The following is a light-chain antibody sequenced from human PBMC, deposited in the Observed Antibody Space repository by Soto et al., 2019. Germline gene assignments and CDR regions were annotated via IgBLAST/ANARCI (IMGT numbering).Light chain of an antibody. J-gene: IGLJ3*02. CDR3: SSYAGSNNLRM. V-gene: IGLV1-44*01. CDR1: SSNIGSNT. CDR2: HTY. Sequence: QSVLTQPPSASGTPGQRVTISCSGSSSNIGSNTVNWYQQLPGTAPKLLIYHTYQRPSGVPDRFSGSKSANTASLTVSGLQAEDEADYYCSSYAGSNNLRMFGGGTKVTVL.